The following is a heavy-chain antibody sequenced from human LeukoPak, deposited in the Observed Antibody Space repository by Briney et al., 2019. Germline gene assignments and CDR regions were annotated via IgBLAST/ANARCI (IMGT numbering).Heavy chain of an antibody. CDR1: GYTFSSYG. D-gene: IGHD6-13*01. J-gene: IGHJ4*02. CDR3: ARETAAAGTVDY. Sequence: ASVKVSCKASGYTFSSYGISWVRQAPGQGLEWMGWISAYNGNTNYAQKLQGRVTMTTDTSTSAAYMELRSLRSDDTAVYYCARETAAAGTVDYWGQGSLVTVSS. V-gene: IGHV1-18*01. CDR2: ISAYNGNT.